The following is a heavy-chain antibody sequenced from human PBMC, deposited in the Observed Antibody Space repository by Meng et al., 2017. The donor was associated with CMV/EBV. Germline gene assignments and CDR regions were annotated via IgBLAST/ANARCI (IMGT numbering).Heavy chain of an antibody. CDR1: GFTFSSYA. Sequence: GGSLRLSCAASGFTFSSYAMHWVRQAPGKGLEWVAVIPYDGSNKYYADSVKGRFTISRDNSKNTLYLQMNSLRAEDTAVYYCARELARYYDSSGFDYWGQGTLVTVS. CDR2: IPYDGSNK. V-gene: IGHV3-30*04. J-gene: IGHJ4*02. D-gene: IGHD3-22*01. CDR3: ARELARYYDSSGFDY.